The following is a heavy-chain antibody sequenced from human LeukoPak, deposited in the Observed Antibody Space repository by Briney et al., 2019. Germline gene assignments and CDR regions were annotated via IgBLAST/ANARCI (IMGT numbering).Heavy chain of an antibody. V-gene: IGHV3-48*03. CDR1: GFTFSSYV. Sequence: GGSLRLSCAASGFTFSSYVMNWVRQAPGKGLEWVSYISSSGSTIHYADSVKGRFTISRDNAKNSLYLQMDSLRAEDTAVYYCAELGITMIGGVWGKGTTVTISS. CDR3: AELGITMIGGV. J-gene: IGHJ6*04. D-gene: IGHD3-10*02. CDR2: ISSSGSTI.